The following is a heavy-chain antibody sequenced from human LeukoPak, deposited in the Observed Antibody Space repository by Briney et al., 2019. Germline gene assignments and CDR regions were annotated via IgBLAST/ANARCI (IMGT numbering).Heavy chain of an antibody. CDR3: AREVDSVIGSIDY. CDR1: GFTFSSFE. V-gene: IGHV3-48*03. D-gene: IGHD3-22*01. Sequence: GGSLRLSCAASGFTFSSFEMNWVRQAPGKGLEWVSYISGSGIIYYADSVKGRFTISRDNAKNSLYLQMNNLRAEDTAVYYCAREVDSVIGSIDYWGQGTLVTVSS. J-gene: IGHJ4*02. CDR2: ISGSGII.